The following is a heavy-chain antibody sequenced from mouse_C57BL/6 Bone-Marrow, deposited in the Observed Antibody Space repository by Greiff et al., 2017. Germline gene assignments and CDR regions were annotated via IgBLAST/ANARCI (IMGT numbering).Heavy chain of an antibody. J-gene: IGHJ2*01. D-gene: IGHD2-4*01. CDR1: GYIFTEYT. CDR2: FYPGSGSI. Sequence: QVQLKASGAELVKPGASVKLSCKASGYIFTEYTIHWVKQRSGQGLEWIGWFYPGSGSIKYNERFKDKATLTADKSSNTVYMELSRLTSEDSAVYFCARHERYYDYEGYFDYWGQGTTLTVSS. CDR3: ARHERYYDYEGYFDY. V-gene: IGHV1-62-2*01.